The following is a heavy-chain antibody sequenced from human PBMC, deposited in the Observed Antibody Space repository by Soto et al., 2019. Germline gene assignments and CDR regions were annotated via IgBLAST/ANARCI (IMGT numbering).Heavy chain of an antibody. CDR3: ASLPWAYYYYYGMDV. J-gene: IGHJ6*02. V-gene: IGHV1-8*01. D-gene: IGHD7-27*01. CDR2: MNPNSGNT. Sequence: QVQLVQSGAEVKKPGASVKVSCKASGYIFTSYDINWVRQATGQGLEWMGWMNPNSGNTGYAQKFQGRVTMTRNTSISTAYMELSSLRSDDTAGYYCASLPWAYYYYYGMDVWGQGTTVTVSS. CDR1: GYIFTSYD.